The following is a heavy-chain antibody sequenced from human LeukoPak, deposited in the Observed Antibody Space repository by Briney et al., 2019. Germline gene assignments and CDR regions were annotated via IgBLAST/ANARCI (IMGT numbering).Heavy chain of an antibody. D-gene: IGHD2-2*02. J-gene: IGHJ5*02. CDR1: GFTFSSYA. V-gene: IGHV3-30*04. Sequence: PGGSLRLSCAASGFTFSSYAMHWVRQAPGKGLEWVAVISYDGSNKYYADSVKGRFTISRDNSKNTLYLQMNSLRAEDTAVYYCARAGGGPAAIIPNWFDPWGQGTLVTVSS. CDR3: ARAGGGPAAIIPNWFDP. CDR2: ISYDGSNK.